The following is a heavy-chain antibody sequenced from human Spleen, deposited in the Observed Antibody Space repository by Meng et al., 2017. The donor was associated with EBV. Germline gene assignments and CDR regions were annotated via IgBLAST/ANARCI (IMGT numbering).Heavy chain of an antibody. V-gene: IGHV4-30-2*01. J-gene: IGHJ4*02. CDR3: ARGKDFDY. CDR1: VRSISSGGYS. Sequence: LPPQESVPIVVSPPSLLLPTLAVSVRSISSGGYSWSWIRQPPGKGLEWIGYIYHSGSTYYNPSLKSRVTISVDRSKNQFSLKLSSVTAADTAVYYCARGKDFDYWGQGTLVTVSS. CDR2: IYHSGST.